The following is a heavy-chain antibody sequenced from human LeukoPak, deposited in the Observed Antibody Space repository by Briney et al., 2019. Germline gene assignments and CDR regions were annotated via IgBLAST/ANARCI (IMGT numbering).Heavy chain of an antibody. V-gene: IGHV4-59*01. J-gene: IGHJ4*02. Sequence: PSETLSLICTVSGGSISSYYWSWIRQPPGKGLEWIGHIYYSGSTNYNPSLKSRVTISVDTSKNQFSLKLSSVSAADTAVYYCARGLPGLLYYFDYWGPGTLVTVSS. D-gene: IGHD1-26*01. CDR3: ARGLPGLLYYFDY. CDR2: IYYSGST. CDR1: GGSISSYY.